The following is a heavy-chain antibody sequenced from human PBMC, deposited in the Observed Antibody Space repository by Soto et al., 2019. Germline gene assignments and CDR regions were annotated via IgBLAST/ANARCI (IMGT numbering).Heavy chain of an antibody. CDR1: GFTFSNAW. CDR2: IKSKTDGGTT. J-gene: IGHJ6*02. CDR3: TTDILPFGVVIIGYYYGMDV. V-gene: IGHV3-15*07. D-gene: IGHD3-3*01. Sequence: GGSLRLSCAASGFTFSNAWMNWVRQAPGKGLEWVGRIKSKTDGGTTDYAAPVKGRFTISRDDSKNTLYLQMNSLKTEDTAVYYCTTDILPFGVVIIGYYYGMDVWGQGTTVTVSS.